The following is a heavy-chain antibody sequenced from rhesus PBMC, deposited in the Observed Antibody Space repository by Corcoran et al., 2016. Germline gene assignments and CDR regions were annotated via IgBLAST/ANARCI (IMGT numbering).Heavy chain of an antibody. CDR2: IGGRCGDA. D-gene: IGHD3-9*01. CDR3: TRHPYPYGSWDV. CDR1: GDSISSYNW. Sequence: QVQLQESGPGLMKPSETLSLTCVVSGDSISSYNWWTWIRQSSGKGLEWIGMIGGRCGDAYNNPSLGSRVTISRDTSKNQFSRSLKSLTAADTAVYHCTRHPYPYGSWDVWGRGRLVTVSS. J-gene: IGHJ5-2*02. V-gene: IGHV4-65*02.